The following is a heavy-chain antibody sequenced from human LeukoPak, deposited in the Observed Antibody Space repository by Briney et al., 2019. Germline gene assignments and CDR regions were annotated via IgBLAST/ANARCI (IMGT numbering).Heavy chain of an antibody. J-gene: IGHJ5*02. CDR2: IWYDGSNK. Sequence: GGSLRLSCAASGFTFSSYGMHWVRQAPGKGLEWVAVIWYDGSNKYYADSVKGRFTISRDNSKNTLDLQMKSLRAEDTAVYYCAKLPNYDILTGFWFDPWGQGTLVTVSS. CDR3: AKLPNYDILTGFWFDP. CDR1: GFTFSSYG. D-gene: IGHD3-9*01. V-gene: IGHV3-33*06.